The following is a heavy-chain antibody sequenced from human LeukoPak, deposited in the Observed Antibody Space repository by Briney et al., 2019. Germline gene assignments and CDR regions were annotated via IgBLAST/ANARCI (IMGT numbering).Heavy chain of an antibody. CDR1: GGTFSSYA. CDR2: IIPILGIA. Sequence: AASVKVSCKASGGTFSSYAISWVRQAPGQGLEWMGRIIPILGIANYAQKFQGRVTITADKSTSTAYMELSSLRSEDTAVYYCARDEPNYYDSSGPTDYWGQGTLVTVSS. D-gene: IGHD3-22*01. CDR3: ARDEPNYYDSSGPTDY. J-gene: IGHJ4*02. V-gene: IGHV1-69*04.